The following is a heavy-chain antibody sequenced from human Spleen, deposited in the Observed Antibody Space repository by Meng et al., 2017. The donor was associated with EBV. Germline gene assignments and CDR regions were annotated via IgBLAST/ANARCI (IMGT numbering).Heavy chain of an antibody. CDR2: IDPNGGGP. D-gene: IGHD3-10*01. V-gene: IGHV1-2*06. Sequence: VHPVPGASNPGASWMVSGKTSANTFTDYLVLWVRQAPEKGLEYMGRIDPNGGGPNDEQKFQDRVTGTRDTSIDTANMELGRLKSDDRAVYYWAGDRGSFLEGVGRFDPWGQGTLVTVSS. CDR3: AGDRGSFLEGVGRFDP. J-gene: IGHJ5*02. CDR1: ANTFTDYL.